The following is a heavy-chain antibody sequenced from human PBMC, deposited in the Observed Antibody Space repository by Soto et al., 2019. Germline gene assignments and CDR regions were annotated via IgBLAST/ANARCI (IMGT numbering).Heavy chain of an antibody. CDR3: ASGEVYYGSSAFDI. CDR1: GGSISSSSYY. J-gene: IGHJ3*02. CDR2: IYYSGST. V-gene: IGHV4-39*01. Sequence: SETLSLTCTVSGGSISSSSYYWGWIRQPPGKGLEWIGSIYYSGSTYYNPSLKSRVAISVDTSKNQFSLRLSSVTAADTAVYYCASGEVYYGSSAFDIWGLGTMVTVSS. D-gene: IGHD3-10*01.